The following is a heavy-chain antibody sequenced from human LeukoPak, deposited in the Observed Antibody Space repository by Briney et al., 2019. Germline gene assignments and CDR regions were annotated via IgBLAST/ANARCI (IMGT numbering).Heavy chain of an antibody. CDR2: ISSSSSTI. D-gene: IGHD3-22*01. Sequence: SGGSLRLSCAASGFTFSSYSMNWVRQAPGKGLEWVSYISSSSSTIYYADSVKGRFTISRDNSKNTLYLQMNSLRAEDTAVYYCARHTGSGYYYGNWGQGTLVTVSS. V-gene: IGHV3-48*01. J-gene: IGHJ4*02. CDR1: GFTFSSYS. CDR3: ARHTGSGYYYGN.